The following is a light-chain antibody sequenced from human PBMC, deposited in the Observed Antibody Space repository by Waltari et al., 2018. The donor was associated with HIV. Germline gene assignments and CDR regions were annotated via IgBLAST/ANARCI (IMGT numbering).Light chain of an antibody. J-gene: IGKJ4*01. Sequence: EIVLTQSPAPLSLSPGERATLSGRASQSVSSYLAWYQQKPGQAPRLLISDASNRATGIPGRFSGSGAGTDFTITISSLAPEDFAVYYWQQRSNLLTFGGGTKVEIK. CDR3: QQRSNLLT. CDR2: DAS. V-gene: IGKV3-11*01. CDR1: QSVSSY.